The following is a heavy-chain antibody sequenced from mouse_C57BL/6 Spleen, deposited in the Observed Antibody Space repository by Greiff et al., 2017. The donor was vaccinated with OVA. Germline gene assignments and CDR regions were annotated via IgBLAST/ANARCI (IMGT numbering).Heavy chain of an antibody. CDR1: GYTFTDYN. V-gene: IGHV1-18*01. Sequence: EVKVVESGPELVKPGASVKIPCKASGYTFTDYNMDWVKQSHGKSLEWIGDINPNNGGTIYNQKFKGKATLTVDKSSSTVYMELRSLTSEDTAVYYCARKGHDYGGYLDYWGQGTTLTVSS. CDR2: INPNNGGT. J-gene: IGHJ2*01. CDR3: ARKGHDYGGYLDY. D-gene: IGHD2-4*01.